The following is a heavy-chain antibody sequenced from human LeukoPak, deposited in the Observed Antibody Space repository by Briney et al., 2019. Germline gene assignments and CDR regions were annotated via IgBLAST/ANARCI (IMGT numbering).Heavy chain of an antibody. CDR1: GGSISSYY. J-gene: IGHJ5*02. CDR2: IYYSGST. V-gene: IGHV4-59*01. CDR3: ARGHMVRGLLVWFDP. D-gene: IGHD3-10*01. Sequence: PSGTLSLTYTVSGGSISSYYWSWMRQPPGKGLEWIGYIYYSGSTNYNPSLKSRVTISVDTSKNQFSLKLSSVTAADTAVYYCARGHMVRGLLVWFDPWGQGTLVTVSS.